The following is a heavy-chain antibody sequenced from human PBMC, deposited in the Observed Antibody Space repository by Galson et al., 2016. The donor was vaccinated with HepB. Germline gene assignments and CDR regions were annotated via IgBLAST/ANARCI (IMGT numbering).Heavy chain of an antibody. D-gene: IGHD4-23*01. Sequence: SLRLSCAASGFTLNNYALNWVRQAPGKGLEWVALISYDGSNRYYGDPVRGRFAISRDTSKNTVYLQMNSLRPEDTAVYYCASDQGWDGGWFDPWGQGTLVTVSS. CDR1: GFTLNNYA. CDR3: ASDQGWDGGWFDP. CDR2: ISYDGSNR. J-gene: IGHJ5*02. V-gene: IGHV3-30*09.